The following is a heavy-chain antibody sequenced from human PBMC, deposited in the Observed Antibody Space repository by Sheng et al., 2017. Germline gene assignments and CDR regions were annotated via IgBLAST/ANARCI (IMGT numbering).Heavy chain of an antibody. D-gene: IGHD3-22*01. CDR2: IWYDGSNK. J-gene: IGHJ3*02. Sequence: ESGGGVVQPGRSLRLSCAASGFTFSSYGMHWVRQAPGKGLEWVAVIWYDGSNKYYADSVKGRFTISRDNSKNTLYLQMNSLRAEDTAVYYCARPNQPAPYYYDSSGDAFDIWGQGTMVTVSS. V-gene: IGHV3-33*01. CDR3: ARPNQPAPYYYDSSGDAFDI. CDR1: GFTFSSYG.